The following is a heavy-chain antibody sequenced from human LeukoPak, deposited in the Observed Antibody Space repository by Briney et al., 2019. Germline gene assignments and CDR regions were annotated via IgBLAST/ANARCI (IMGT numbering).Heavy chain of an antibody. CDR3: AKASGMALAGTSSYYSYYYMDV. D-gene: IGHD6-19*01. J-gene: IGHJ6*03. CDR1: GFTFSSYW. V-gene: IGHV3-7*03. Sequence: GGSLRLSCAASGFTFSSYWMTWVRQAPGKGLEWVANIKQDGSEEYYVDSVKGRFSISRDNAKNSLYLQMNSLRAEDTAFYYCAKASGMALAGTSSYYSYYYMDVWGKGTTVTISS. CDR2: IKQDGSEE.